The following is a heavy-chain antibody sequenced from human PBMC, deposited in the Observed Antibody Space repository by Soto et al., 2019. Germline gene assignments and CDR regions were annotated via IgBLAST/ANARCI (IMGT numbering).Heavy chain of an antibody. CDR3: ARDRRARADYNGMDV. J-gene: IGHJ6*02. V-gene: IGHV4-31*03. CDR2: IYWSGTT. D-gene: IGHD3-10*01. CDR1: GASINSDNYY. Sequence: QVQLQESGPGLVKPSQTLSLTCRVSGASINSDNYYWSWIRHLPGKGLEWIGYIYWSGTTYYNPSLKGRVAMSVDTSKNQFSLKLSSVTAADTAVYYCARDRRARADYNGMDVWGQGATVTVSS.